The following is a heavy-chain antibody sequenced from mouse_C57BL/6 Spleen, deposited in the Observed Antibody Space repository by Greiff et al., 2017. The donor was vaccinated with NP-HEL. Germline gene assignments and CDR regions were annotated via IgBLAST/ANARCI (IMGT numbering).Heavy chain of an antibody. CDR2: IDPSDSYT. D-gene: IGHD2-5*01. CDR3: GSYSNYVEAMDY. Sequence: QVQLQQPGAELVRPGTSVKLSCKASGYTFTSYWMHWVKQRPGQGLEWIGVIDPSDSYTNYNQKFKGKATLTVDTSSSTAYMQLSSLTSEDSAVYYCGSYSNYVEAMDYWGQGTSVTVSS. V-gene: IGHV1-59*01. J-gene: IGHJ4*01. CDR1: GYTFTSYW.